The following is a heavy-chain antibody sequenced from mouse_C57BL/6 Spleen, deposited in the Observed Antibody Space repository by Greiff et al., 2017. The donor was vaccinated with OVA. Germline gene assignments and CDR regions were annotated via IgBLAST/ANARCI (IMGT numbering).Heavy chain of an antibody. J-gene: IGHJ2*01. V-gene: IGHV2-5*01. CDR3: AKRGPNGDYFDY. CDR2: IWRGGST. CDR1: GFSLTSYG. Sequence: VKLQESGPGLVQPSQSLSITCTVSGFSLTSYGVHWVRQSPGKGLEWLGVIWRGGSTDYNAAFMSRLSITKDNSKSQVFFKMNRLQADDTAIYYCAKRGPNGDYFDYWGQGTTLTVSS. D-gene: IGHD1-2*01.